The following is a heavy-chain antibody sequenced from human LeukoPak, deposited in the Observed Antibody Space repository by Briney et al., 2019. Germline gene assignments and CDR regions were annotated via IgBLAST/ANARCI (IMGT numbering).Heavy chain of an antibody. CDR2: INPNSGGT. CDR3: MRDISGVRFDY. Sequence: ASVKFSCRTSGYTLTTYFMHWVRQAPGQGLEWMGWINPNSGGTNYAQKFQGRVTMTGDTSINTAYMELSRLRSDDTAVYYCMRDISGVRFDYWGQGTLLTVSS. J-gene: IGHJ4*02. V-gene: IGHV1-2*02. D-gene: IGHD3-10*01. CDR1: GYTLTTYF.